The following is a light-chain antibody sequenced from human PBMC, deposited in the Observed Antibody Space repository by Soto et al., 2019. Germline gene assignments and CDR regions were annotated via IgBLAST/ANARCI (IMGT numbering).Light chain of an antibody. Sequence: ERVLTQSPPTLSLSPGERATLSCRASHAVSSYLGWYQHKPGQAPRLLIYDVPSRATGIPARFSGSGSGTDFSLTISSLEPEDFAVYYCQQRSNWPPEITFGQGTRLEI. J-gene: IGKJ5*01. V-gene: IGKV3-11*01. CDR2: DVP. CDR3: QQRSNWPPEIT. CDR1: HAVSSY.